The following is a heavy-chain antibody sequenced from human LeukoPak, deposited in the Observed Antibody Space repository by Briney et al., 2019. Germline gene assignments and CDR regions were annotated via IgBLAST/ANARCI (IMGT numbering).Heavy chain of an antibody. V-gene: IGHV5-51*01. Sequence: GASLKISCRASGYNFPKSWIDWGRQMPGKGLEWMAIVYPDDSRTKYSPSFQGQVTISADKSINTAYLQWSSLRASDTAMYYCARPDDFSSHDWGQGTLVTVSS. D-gene: IGHD2-21*02. CDR2: VYPDDSRT. CDR3: ARPDDFSSHD. CDR1: GYNFPKSW. J-gene: IGHJ4*02.